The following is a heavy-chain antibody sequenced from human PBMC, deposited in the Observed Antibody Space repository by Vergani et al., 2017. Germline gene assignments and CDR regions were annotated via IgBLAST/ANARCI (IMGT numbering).Heavy chain of an antibody. CDR2: IIPIFGTA. CDR3: AGEMLGVYGSGGYLDY. Sequence: QVQLVQSGAEVKKPGSSVKVSCKASGGTFSSYAISGVRQAPGQGLEWMGGIIPIFGTANYAQKFQGRVTITADESTSTAYMELSSLRSEDTAVYYCAGEMLGVYGSGGYLDYWGQGTLVTVSS. V-gene: IGHV1-69*01. D-gene: IGHD3-10*01. CDR1: GGTFSSYA. J-gene: IGHJ4*02.